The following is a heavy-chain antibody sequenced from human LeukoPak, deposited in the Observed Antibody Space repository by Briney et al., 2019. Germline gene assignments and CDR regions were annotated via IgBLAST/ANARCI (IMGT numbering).Heavy chain of an antibody. CDR2: ISYDGSNK. J-gene: IGHJ4*02. V-gene: IGHV3-30*18. D-gene: IGHD3-22*01. CDR3: AKDAYDSSGYSYLDY. Sequence: GRSLRLSCAASGFTFSSYGMHWVRQAPGKGLEWVAVISYDGSNKYYADSVKGRFTISRDNSKNTLYLQMNSPRAEDTAVYYCAKDAYDSSGYSYLDYWGQGTLVTVSS. CDR1: GFTFSSYG.